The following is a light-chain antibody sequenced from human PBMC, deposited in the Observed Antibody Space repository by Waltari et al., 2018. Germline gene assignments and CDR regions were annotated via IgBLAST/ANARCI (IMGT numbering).Light chain of an antibody. V-gene: IGLV1-44*01. Sequence: QSVLTQPPSASGTPGQRVAISCSGSFSNIESNTVNWYQQLPGTAPKLLIYSDKQRPSGVPARFSGSNSGTSASLAISGLQSEDEADYYCAAWDDSLNGIVFGGGTKLTVL. CDR1: FSNIESNT. CDR2: SDK. J-gene: IGLJ2*01. CDR3: AAWDDSLNGIV.